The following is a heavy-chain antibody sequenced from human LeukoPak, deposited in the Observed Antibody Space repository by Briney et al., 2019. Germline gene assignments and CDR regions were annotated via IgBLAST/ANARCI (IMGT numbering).Heavy chain of an antibody. J-gene: IGHJ4*02. Sequence: GGSLRLSCAASGFTFSSYAMSWVRQAPGKGLEWVSAISGSGGSTYYADSVKGRFTISRDNSKNTLYLQMNSLRAEDTAVYYCARDGGWLQSTGTDYWGQGTLATVSS. D-gene: IGHD5-24*01. CDR1: GFTFSSYA. V-gene: IGHV3-23*01. CDR2: ISGSGGST. CDR3: ARDGGWLQSTGTDY.